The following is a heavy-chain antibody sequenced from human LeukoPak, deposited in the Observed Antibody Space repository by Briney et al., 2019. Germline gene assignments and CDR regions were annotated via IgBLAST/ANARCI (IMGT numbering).Heavy chain of an antibody. D-gene: IGHD5-24*01. CDR1: GFTFSSYA. CDR3: ASRDGYNAFDY. J-gene: IGHJ4*02. Sequence: GGSLRLSCAASGFTFSSYAMSWVRQAPGKGLEWVPVISGSGGSTDNADSVKGRFTISRDNSKNTLYLQMNSLRAEDTAIYYCASRDGYNAFDYWGQGTLVTVSS. V-gene: IGHV3-23*01. CDR2: ISGSGGST.